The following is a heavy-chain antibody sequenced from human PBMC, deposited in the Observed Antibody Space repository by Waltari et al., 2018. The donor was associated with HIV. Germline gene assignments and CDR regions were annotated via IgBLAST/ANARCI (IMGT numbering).Heavy chain of an antibody. J-gene: IGHJ3*01. V-gene: IGHV1-2*02. CDR2: SNPFSGGT. CDR3: AKTYYGPTSYYNVGAFDV. Sequence: VQMVQSGAQVKEPGDSVKASCRALGHNFTSFYPAWVRQSPGQGLQWVGFSNPFSGGTNYAQKFRGRVTLTRDTSIDTSFMELTGLGSDDTAVYYCAKTYYGPTSYYNVGAFDVWGQGTMVSVSS. D-gene: IGHD3-10*01. CDR1: GHNFTSFY.